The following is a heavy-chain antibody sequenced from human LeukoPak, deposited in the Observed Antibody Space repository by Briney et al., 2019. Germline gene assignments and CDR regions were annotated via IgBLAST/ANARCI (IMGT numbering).Heavy chain of an antibody. Sequence: GGSLRLSCAASGFTFDDYAMHWVRQAPGKGLEWVSSISSSSSYIYYADSVKGRFTISRDNAKNSLYLQMNSLRAEDTAVYYCARDRRNYDSSGYYWDYWGQGTLVTVSS. CDR1: GFTFDDYA. V-gene: IGHV3-21*01. CDR2: ISSSSSYI. J-gene: IGHJ4*02. CDR3: ARDRRNYDSSGYYWDY. D-gene: IGHD3-22*01.